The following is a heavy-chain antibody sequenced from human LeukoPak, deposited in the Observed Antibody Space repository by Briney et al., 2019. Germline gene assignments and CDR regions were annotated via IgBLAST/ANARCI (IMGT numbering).Heavy chain of an antibody. J-gene: IGHJ4*02. CDR2: ISGGGGRT. CDR1: GFTFSSFA. Sequence: PGGSLRLSCSASGFTFSSFAMTWVRQAPGKGLEWVSSISGGGGRTYYADSVKGRFTISRDSSKNTLYLQMNSLRAEDTAVYYCAKAYGSGIYYNYFDYWGQGTLVTVSS. V-gene: IGHV3-23*01. D-gene: IGHD3-10*01. CDR3: AKAYGSGIYYNYFDY.